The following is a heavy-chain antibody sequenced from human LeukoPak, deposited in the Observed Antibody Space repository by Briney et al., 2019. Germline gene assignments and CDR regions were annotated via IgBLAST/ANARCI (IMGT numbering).Heavy chain of an antibody. D-gene: IGHD6-19*01. V-gene: IGHV3-74*01. J-gene: IGHJ4*02. Sequence: GGSLRLSCAASGFTFSSYWMHWVRQAPGKGLLWVSRINSDGSSTSYADSVKGRFTISRDNAKNTLYLQMNSLRAEDTAVYYCAREGIAVAGPLDYWGQGTLVTVSS. CDR2: INSDGSST. CDR1: GFTFSSYW. CDR3: AREGIAVAGPLDY.